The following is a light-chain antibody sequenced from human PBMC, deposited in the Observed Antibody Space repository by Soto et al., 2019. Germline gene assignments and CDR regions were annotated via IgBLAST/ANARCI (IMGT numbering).Light chain of an antibody. J-gene: IGKJ3*01. V-gene: IGKV1-17*03. CDR1: QDISNF. CDR3: QQRET. CDR2: AAS. Sequence: DIQMTQSPSAMSASVGDRVTITCRASQDISNFLAWFQQKPGKVPERLIYAASSLQSGVPSRFGGSGSGTEFTLTISSLQPEDFATYYCQQRETFGPGTKVDIK.